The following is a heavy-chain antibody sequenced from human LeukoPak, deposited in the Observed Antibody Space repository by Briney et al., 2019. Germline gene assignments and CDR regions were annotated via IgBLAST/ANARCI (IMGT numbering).Heavy chain of an antibody. Sequence: GGSLRLSCAASGFTFSDYYMSWVRQAPGKGLEWVSGINWNGGSTGYADSVKGRFTISRDNAKNSLYLQMNSLRAEDTALYYCARGPITMVRGVHFDYWGQGTLVTVSS. CDR1: GFTFSDYY. V-gene: IGHV3-20*04. CDR2: INWNGGST. J-gene: IGHJ4*02. CDR3: ARGPITMVRGVHFDY. D-gene: IGHD3-10*01.